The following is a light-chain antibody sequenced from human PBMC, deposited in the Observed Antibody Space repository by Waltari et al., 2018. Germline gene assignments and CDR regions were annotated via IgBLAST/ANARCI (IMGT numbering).Light chain of an antibody. CDR2: KAS. V-gene: IGKV1-5*03. Sequence: DIQMTQSPSTLSASVGDRVTLTCRASQSISSWLAWYQQKPGKAPKLLIYKASSLESGVPSRFSGSGSWTEFTLTISSLQPDDFATYYCQQYNRYAWTFGQGTKVEIK. CDR1: QSISSW. CDR3: QQYNRYAWT. J-gene: IGKJ1*01.